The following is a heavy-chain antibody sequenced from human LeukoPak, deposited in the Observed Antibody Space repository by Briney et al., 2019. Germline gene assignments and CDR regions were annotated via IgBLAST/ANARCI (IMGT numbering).Heavy chain of an antibody. CDR2: GNTNTGNP. V-gene: IGHV7-4-1*02. CDR1: GCTFTSYG. J-gene: IGHJ3*02. Sequence: ASVKVSCKVSGCTFTSYGLNWGRQPPRPGLEWMGCGNTNTGNPTSAHRFTGRFFFSLDTSVSTAYLQISSLKPEDTAVYYCARDLRKMVRGVIHDASDIWGQGTMVTVSS. D-gene: IGHD3-10*01. CDR3: ARDLRKMVRGVIHDASDI.